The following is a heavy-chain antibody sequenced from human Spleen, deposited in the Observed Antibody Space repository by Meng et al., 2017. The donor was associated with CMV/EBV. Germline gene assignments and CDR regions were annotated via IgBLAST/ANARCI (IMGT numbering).Heavy chain of an antibody. CDR3: ATGRPYYYDSSGSPPMDV. V-gene: IGHV4-34*01. J-gene: IGHJ6*02. D-gene: IGHD3-22*01. CDR1: GGSFSGYY. Sequence: QTLSLTCAVYGGSFSGYYWSWIRQPPGKGLEWIGEINHSGSTNYNPSLKSRVTISVDTSKNQFSLKLSSVTAADTAVYYCATGRPYYYDSSGSPPMDVWGQGTTVTVSS. CDR2: INHSGST.